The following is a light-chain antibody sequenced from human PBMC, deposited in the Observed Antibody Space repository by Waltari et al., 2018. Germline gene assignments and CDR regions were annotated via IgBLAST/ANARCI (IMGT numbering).Light chain of an antibody. J-gene: IGLJ2*01. Sequence: QSALTQPASVSGSPGQSITISCTGTNNDVGASKFVSWYQQHPGRAPHLMVYDVTERPSGISYRFSGSKSANTASLTISGLLPEDEAIYYCCSFTATHTLLFGGGTTVTVL. V-gene: IGLV2-14*03. CDR3: CSFTATHTLL. CDR2: DVT. CDR1: NNDVGASKF.